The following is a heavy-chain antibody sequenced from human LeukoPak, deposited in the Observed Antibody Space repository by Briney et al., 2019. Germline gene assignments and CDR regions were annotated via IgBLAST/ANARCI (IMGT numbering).Heavy chain of an antibody. J-gene: IGHJ6*02. CDR2: IWYDGSNK. D-gene: IGHD6-19*01. V-gene: IGHV3-33*01. CDR1: GFTFSSYG. CDR3: ARLYSSGWYGYYYYGMDV. Sequence: PGRSLRLSCAASGFTFSSYGMHWVRQAPGKGLEWVAVIWYDGSNKYYADSVKGRFTISRDNSKNTLYLQMNSLRAEDTAVYYCARLYSSGWYGYYYYGMDVWGQGTTVTVSS.